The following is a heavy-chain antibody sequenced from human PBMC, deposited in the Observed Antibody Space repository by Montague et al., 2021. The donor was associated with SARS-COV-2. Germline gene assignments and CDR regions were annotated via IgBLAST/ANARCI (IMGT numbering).Heavy chain of an antibody. V-gene: IGHV3-66*01. J-gene: IGHJ6*02. Sequence: SLRLSCAASGFIVSHNYMSWVRQAPGKGLEWVSIIYSGGNTYYADSVKGRFTISSDNSKNTLYLQMNSLRAEDTALYYCARFETSKFYSSGVDVWGQGTTVTVSS. CDR1: GFIVSHNY. CDR3: ARFETSKFYSSGVDV. D-gene: IGHD2-15*01. CDR2: IYSGGNT.